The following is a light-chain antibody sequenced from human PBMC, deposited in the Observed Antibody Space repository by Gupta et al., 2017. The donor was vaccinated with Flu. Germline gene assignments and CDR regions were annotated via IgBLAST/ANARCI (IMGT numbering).Light chain of an antibody. V-gene: IGKV3-11*01. Sequence: ETVSTQSPATLSLSPGERATLSCRASQSVNSYLAWYQQKPGQAPRLLIYDASNRAPGIPARFSGSGSGTDFTLTISSLEPEDFAVYYCQQRKHWPPLTFGGGTKVEIK. J-gene: IGKJ4*01. CDR1: QSVNSY. CDR3: QQRKHWPPLT. CDR2: DAS.